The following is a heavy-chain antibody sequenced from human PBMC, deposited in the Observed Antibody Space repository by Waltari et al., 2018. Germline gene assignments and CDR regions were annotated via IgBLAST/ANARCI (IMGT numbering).Heavy chain of an antibody. V-gene: IGHV3-30*03. Sequence: QVQLVESGGGVVQPGRSLRLSCAASGFTFSSYGMHWVRQAPGKGLEWVAVISYDGSNKYYADSVKGRFTISRDNSKNTLYLQMNSLRAEDTAVYYCAARSYGEDYWGQGTLVTVSS. J-gene: IGHJ4*02. D-gene: IGHD4-17*01. CDR1: GFTFSSYG. CDR3: AARSYGEDY. CDR2: ISYDGSNK.